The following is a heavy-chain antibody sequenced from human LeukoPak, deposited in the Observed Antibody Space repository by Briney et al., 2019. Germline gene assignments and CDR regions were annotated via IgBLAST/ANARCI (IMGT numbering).Heavy chain of an antibody. V-gene: IGHV3-66*04. CDR1: GFTVSSNY. CDR2: IYSGGTT. D-gene: IGHD3-22*01. Sequence: GGSLRLSCAASGFTVSSNYMSWVRQAPGKGLEWISVIYSGGTTYYADSVEGRYTISRDRSKNTVYLQMNSLRAEDTAVYYCARRDSSGFYYILWGQGTLVAVSS. J-gene: IGHJ4*02. CDR3: ARRDSSGFYYIL.